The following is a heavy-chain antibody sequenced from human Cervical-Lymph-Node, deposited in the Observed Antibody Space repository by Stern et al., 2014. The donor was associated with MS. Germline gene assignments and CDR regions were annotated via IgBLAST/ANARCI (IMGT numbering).Heavy chain of an antibody. Sequence: QVQLVQSGAEVKKPGSSVKVSCKASGGTLIKHGISWVRQAPGQGLEWMGGFIPIFGTTDYAQKCQGRVTISADESASTAYMELSSLRSEDTAVYYCARDNDDNGMDVWGQGTTVIVSS. J-gene: IGHJ6*02. CDR3: ARDNDDNGMDV. CDR1: GGTLIKHG. D-gene: IGHD2-8*01. V-gene: IGHV1-69*01. CDR2: FIPIFGTT.